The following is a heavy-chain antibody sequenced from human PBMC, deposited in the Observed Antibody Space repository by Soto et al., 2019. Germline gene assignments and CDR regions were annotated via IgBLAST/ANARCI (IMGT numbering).Heavy chain of an antibody. CDR2: IYYSGST. Sequence: QLQLQESGPGLVKPSETLSLTCTVSGGSISSSSYYWGWIRQPPGKGLEWIGSIYYSGSTYYNPSLKSRVTISVDTSKNQFALKLSSVTAADTAVYYCARPTLDRSGYYYLDYWGQGTLVTVSS. CDR1: GGSISSSSYY. D-gene: IGHD3-22*01. J-gene: IGHJ4*02. V-gene: IGHV4-39*01. CDR3: ARPTLDRSGYYYLDY.